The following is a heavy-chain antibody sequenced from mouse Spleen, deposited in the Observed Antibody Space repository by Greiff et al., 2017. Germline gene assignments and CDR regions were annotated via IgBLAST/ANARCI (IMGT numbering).Heavy chain of an antibody. CDR2: IYPGDGDT. D-gene: IGHD1-1*01. Sequence: QVQLKESGPELVKPGASVKISCKASGYAFSSSWMNWVKQRPGKGLEWIGRIYPGDGDTNYNGKFKGKATLTADKSSSTAYMQLSSLTSEDSAVYFCARSGSSLTMDYWGQGTSVTVSS. V-gene: IGHV1-82*01. CDR1: GYAFSSSW. J-gene: IGHJ4*01. CDR3: ARSGSSLTMDY.